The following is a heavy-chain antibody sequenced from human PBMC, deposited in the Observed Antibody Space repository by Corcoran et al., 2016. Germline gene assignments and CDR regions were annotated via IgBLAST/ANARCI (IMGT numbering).Heavy chain of an antibody. V-gene: IGHV6-1*01. CDR3: ARDRITHIHGAPGWFDP. CDR2: TYYRSKWYN. CDR1: GDSVSSNSAA. J-gene: IGHJ5*02. Sequence: QVQLQQSGPGLVKPSQTLSLTCAISGDSVSSNSAAWNWIRQSPSRGLEWLGRTYYRSKWYNDYAVAVKSRITINPDTSKNQFSLQLNSVTPEDTAVYYCARDRITHIHGAPGWFDPWGQGTLVTVSS. D-gene: IGHD3-10*01.